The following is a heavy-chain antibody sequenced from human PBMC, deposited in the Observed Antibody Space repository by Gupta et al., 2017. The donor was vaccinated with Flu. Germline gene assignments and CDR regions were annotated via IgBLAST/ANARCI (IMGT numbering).Heavy chain of an antibody. V-gene: IGHV1-46*01. CDR3: ARGGRIDHYYYDMDV. CDR1: GYTFTTYY. J-gene: IGHJ6*03. Sequence: GYTFTTYYLHCVRQAPGQGLEWVGIINPSNGATNYAQKFQGRVTMTRDTSTSTVYMELSSLRSEDTAVYYCARGGRIDHYYYDMDVWGKGTTVTVSS. D-gene: IGHD1-26*01. CDR2: INPSNGAT.